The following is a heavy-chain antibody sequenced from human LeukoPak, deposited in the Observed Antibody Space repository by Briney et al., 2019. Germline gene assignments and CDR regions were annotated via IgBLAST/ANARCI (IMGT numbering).Heavy chain of an antibody. V-gene: IGHV4-30-4*08. J-gene: IGHJ6*03. D-gene: IGHD2-2*02. CDR2: IYYSGST. CDR1: GGSISSGDYY. Sequence: PSQTLSLTCTVSGGSISSGDYYWSWIRQPPGKGLEWIGCIYYSGSTYYNPSLKSRVTISVDTSKNQFSLKMRSVTAADTAVYYCARVVGCSSTSCYTGMDYYYYMDVWGKGTTVTVSS. CDR3: ARVVGCSSTSCYTGMDYYYYMDV.